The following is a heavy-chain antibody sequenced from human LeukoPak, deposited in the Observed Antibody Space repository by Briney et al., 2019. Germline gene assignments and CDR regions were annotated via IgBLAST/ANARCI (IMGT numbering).Heavy chain of an antibody. V-gene: IGHV1-8*01. CDR2: MNPNSGNT. CDR3: ARETTIPPYYLDY. Sequence: GASVKVSCKASGYTFTTYDINWVRQATGQGLEWMGWMNPNSGNTGYAQRFQGRVTMTRNTSINTAYMELSSLTSEDTAVYYCARETTIPPYYLDYWGLGTLVTVSS. CDR1: GYTFTTYD. D-gene: IGHD3-9*01. J-gene: IGHJ4*02.